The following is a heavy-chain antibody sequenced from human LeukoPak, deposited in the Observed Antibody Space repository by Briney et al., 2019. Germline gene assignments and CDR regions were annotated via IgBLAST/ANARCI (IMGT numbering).Heavy chain of an antibody. V-gene: IGHV3-23*01. CDR1: GFTFSSYA. D-gene: IGHD6-13*01. CDR3: ARVSLGAAAGTSR. Sequence: GGSLRLSCAASGFTFSSYAMSWVRQAPGKGLEWVSAISGSGGSTYYTDSVKGRFTISRDNAKNSLYLQMNSLRADDTAIYYCARVSLGAAAGTSRWGQGTLVTVSP. CDR2: ISGSGGST. J-gene: IGHJ4*02.